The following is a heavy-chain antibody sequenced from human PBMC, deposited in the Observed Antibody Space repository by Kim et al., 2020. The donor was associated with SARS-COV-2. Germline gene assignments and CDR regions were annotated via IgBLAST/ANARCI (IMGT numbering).Heavy chain of an antibody. Sequence: ASVKVSCKASGYTFSKFDIHWVRQTPGQGLEWVGRISTSTGDTNYVQKLQGRVSMITDTSTSTVYMELTSLRSGDTAVDYCARGRLRADAFYIWCQGTMV. CDR1: GYTFSKFD. V-gene: IGHV1-18*04. D-gene: IGHD2-8*01. CDR3: ARGRLRADAFYI. CDR2: ISTSTGDT. J-gene: IGHJ3*02.